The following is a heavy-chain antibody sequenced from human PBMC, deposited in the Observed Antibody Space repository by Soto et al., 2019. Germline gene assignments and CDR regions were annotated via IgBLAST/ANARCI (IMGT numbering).Heavy chain of an antibody. CDR1: GFTFSTYA. J-gene: IGHJ4*02. D-gene: IGHD3-10*01. Sequence: RLSCAASGFTFSTYAMTWVRQAPGKGLEWVSLIGGSGGSTYYADSVKGRFTISRDNSRNTLYLQMNSLRAEDTAVYYCAKDGPYGGNYYYFDYWGQGTLVTVSS. V-gene: IGHV3-23*01. CDR3: AKDGPYGGNYYYFDY. CDR2: IGGSGGST.